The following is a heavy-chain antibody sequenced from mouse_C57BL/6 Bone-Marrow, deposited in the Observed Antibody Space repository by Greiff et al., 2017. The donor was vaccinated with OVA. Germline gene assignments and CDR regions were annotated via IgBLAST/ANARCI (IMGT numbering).Heavy chain of an antibody. Sequence: EVQLQQSGAELVRPGASVKLSCTASGFNIKDDYMHWVKQRPEQGLEWIGWIDPENGDTEYASKFQGKATITADTSSNTAYLQLSSLTSEDTAVYYCTVVYYGSSSYYAMDYWGRGHSVTVSA. CDR1: GFNIKDDY. J-gene: IGHJ4*01. V-gene: IGHV14-4*01. CDR2: IDPENGDT. D-gene: IGHD1-1*01. CDR3: TVVYYGSSSYYAMDY.